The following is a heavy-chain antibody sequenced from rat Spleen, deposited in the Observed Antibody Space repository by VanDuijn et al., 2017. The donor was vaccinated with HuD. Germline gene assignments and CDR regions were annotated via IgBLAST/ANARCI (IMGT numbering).Heavy chain of an antibody. D-gene: IGHD5-1*01. CDR2: INARNTNT. CDR1: GFTFNYYW. V-gene: IGHV5-25*01. CDR3: ARHVRAGSSYVMDA. Sequence: EVQLVESGGGLVQPGRSLKLSCVASGFTFNYYWMTWIRQAPTKGLEWVASINARNTNTYYRDSVKGRFTFSRDNAKSTLYLQMDSLRSEDTASYYCARHVRAGSSYVMDAWGQGASVTVSS. J-gene: IGHJ4*01.